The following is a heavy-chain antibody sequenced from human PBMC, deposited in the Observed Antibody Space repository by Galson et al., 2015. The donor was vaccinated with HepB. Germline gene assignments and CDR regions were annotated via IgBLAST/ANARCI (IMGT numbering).Heavy chain of an antibody. CDR3: AKDGGDCSDGECYYFDC. V-gene: IGHV3-23*01. CDR1: GFTFITYA. D-gene: IGHD2-15*01. Sequence: SLRLSCAASGFTFITYAMSWVRQAPGRGLEWVSGISASAGRTYYADSVKGRFTISGDNSKNTVYLEMNSLRVEDTAEYYCAKDGGDCSDGECYYFDCWGQGILVTVSS. CDR2: ISASAGRT. J-gene: IGHJ4*02.